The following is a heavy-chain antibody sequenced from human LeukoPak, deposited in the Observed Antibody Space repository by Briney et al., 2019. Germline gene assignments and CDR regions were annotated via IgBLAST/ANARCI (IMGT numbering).Heavy chain of an antibody. Sequence: GASVKVSCKASGYTFTNYALHWVRQAPGQRLEWMGWTDDATGNTRFSQDFQGRLTITIDTSASTAYMELSSLRSEDTAVYYCARSPGGNARSWLDSWGQGTLVTVSS. V-gene: IGHV1-3*02. CDR1: GYTFTNYA. D-gene: IGHD4-23*01. CDR3: ARSPGGNARSWLDS. J-gene: IGHJ4*02. CDR2: TDDATGNT.